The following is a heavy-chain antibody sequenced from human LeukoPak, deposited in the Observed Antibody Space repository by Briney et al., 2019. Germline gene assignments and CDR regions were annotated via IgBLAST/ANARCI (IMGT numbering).Heavy chain of an antibody. J-gene: IGHJ4*02. CDR3: AKDRIPLIVVLLPDFDY. CDR1: GFTFSSYG. V-gene: IGHV3-30*18. CDR2: ISYDGSNK. Sequence: GGSLRPSCAASGFTFSSYGMHWVRQAPGKGLEWVAVISYDGSNKYYADSVKGRFTISRDNSKNTLYLQMNSLRAEDTAVYYCAKDRIPLIVVLLPDFDYWGQGTLVTVSS. D-gene: IGHD3-22*01.